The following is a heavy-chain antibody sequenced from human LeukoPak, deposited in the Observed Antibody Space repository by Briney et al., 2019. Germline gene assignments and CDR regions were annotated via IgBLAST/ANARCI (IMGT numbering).Heavy chain of an antibody. Sequence: GASVKVSCKVSGYMFTELPIHWVRQTPAIGPEWMGGFDPADGEPVYAKNFKDRLTMTEDTSTETAYMELRGLGSEDTAVYYCTAGPDCSSTSCLFEFWGQGTLVTVSS. CDR2: FDPADGEP. J-gene: IGHJ4*02. CDR3: TAGPDCSSTSCLFEF. CDR1: GYMFTELP. D-gene: IGHD2-2*01. V-gene: IGHV1-24*01.